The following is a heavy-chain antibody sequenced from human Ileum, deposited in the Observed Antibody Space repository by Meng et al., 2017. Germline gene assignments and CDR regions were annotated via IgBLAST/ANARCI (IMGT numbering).Heavy chain of an antibody. CDR1: GASVSSNNDG. D-gene: IGHD7-27*01. CDR2: GST. V-gene: IGHV4-61*01. Sequence: VQLKESGPGLVKPSGTWSLPCAVSGASVSSNNDGWGWIRQPPGKGLEWIGYGSTNHNPSLKSRVTISVDTSKNQFFLTLNSVTAADTAIYYCARDHWGSLDYWGQGILVTVSS. J-gene: IGHJ4*02. CDR3: ARDHWGSLDY.